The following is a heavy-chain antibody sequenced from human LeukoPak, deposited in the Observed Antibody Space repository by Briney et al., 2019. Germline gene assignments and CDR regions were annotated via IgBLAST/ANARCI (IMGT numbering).Heavy chain of an antibody. V-gene: IGHV3-30-3*01. Sequence: GGSLRLSCAASGFTFSSYAMHWVRQAPGKGLEWVAVILYDGSNKYYADSVKGRFTISRDNSKNTLYLQMNSPRAEDTAVYYCARSIVVVPAAILSRREFDYWGQGTLVTVSS. CDR2: ILYDGSNK. CDR1: GFTFSSYA. CDR3: ARSIVVVPAAILSRREFDY. J-gene: IGHJ4*02. D-gene: IGHD2-2*02.